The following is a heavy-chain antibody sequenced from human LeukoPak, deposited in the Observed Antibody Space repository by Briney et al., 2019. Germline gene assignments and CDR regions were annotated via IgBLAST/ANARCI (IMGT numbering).Heavy chain of an antibody. CDR1: GGSISSYY. D-gene: IGHD6-19*01. V-gene: IGHV4-59*01. CDR2: IYYSGST. CDR3: ATGGSSGWYRD. Sequence: SETLSLTCTVSGGSISSYYWSWIRQPPGKGLEWIGYIYYSGSTNYNPSLKSRVTISVDTSKNQFSLKLSSVTAADTAVYYCATGGSSGWYRDWGQGTLVTVSS. J-gene: IGHJ4*02.